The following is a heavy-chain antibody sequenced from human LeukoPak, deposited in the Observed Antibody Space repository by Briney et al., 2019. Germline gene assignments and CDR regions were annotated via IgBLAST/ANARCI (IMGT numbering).Heavy chain of an antibody. V-gene: IGHV3-15*07. Sequence: GGSLRLSCAASGFTFSDAWMNWVRQAPGKGLEWVGRIKRKTEGGATDYAGPVKGRFTISRDDSKNTLSLHVNSLKTEDAAVYYCTTGNFGPYWGQGTLVTVSS. CDR2: IKRKTEGGAT. J-gene: IGHJ4*02. CDR1: GFTFSDAW. CDR3: TTGNFGPY. D-gene: IGHD3-10*01.